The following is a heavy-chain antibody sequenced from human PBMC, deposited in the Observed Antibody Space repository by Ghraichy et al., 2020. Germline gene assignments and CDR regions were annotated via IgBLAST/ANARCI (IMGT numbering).Heavy chain of an antibody. CDR1: GYTFTSYD. Sequence: ASVKVSCKASGYTFTSYDINWVRQATGHGLEWMGWMNPNSGNTGYAQKFQGRVTMTRNTSISTAYMELSSLRSEDTAVYYCARLDSSSRPDYYYYGMDVWGQGTTVTVSS. CDR2: MNPNSGNT. J-gene: IGHJ6*02. V-gene: IGHV1-8*01. D-gene: IGHD6-13*01. CDR3: ARLDSSSRPDYYYYGMDV.